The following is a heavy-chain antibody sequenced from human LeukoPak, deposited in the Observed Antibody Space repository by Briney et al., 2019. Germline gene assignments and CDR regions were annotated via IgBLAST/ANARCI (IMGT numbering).Heavy chain of an antibody. CDR3: ATDRKVGTWDPRFGY. Sequence: GGSLRLSCAASGFTFSSYWMMWLRQAPGKGLEWVANIRQDGSEKNYVGSVKGRFTISRDNAKISLYLQMNSLRAEDTAVYYCATDRKVGTWDPRFGYWGQGTLVTVSS. CDR2: IRQDGSEK. V-gene: IGHV3-7*01. D-gene: IGHD4-23*01. J-gene: IGHJ4*02. CDR1: GFTFSSYW.